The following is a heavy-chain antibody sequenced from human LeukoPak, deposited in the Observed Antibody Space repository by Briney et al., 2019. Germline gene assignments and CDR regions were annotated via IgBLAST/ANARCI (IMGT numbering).Heavy chain of an antibody. J-gene: IGHJ4*02. CDR3: ARETPEYD. CDR2: ISSSSSTI. D-gene: IGHD1-14*01. V-gene: IGHV3-48*02. Sequence: PGRSLRLSCAASGFALRSYSMNTVRQTPRKGLESVSYISSSSSTIYYADTVKGRFTISRDNAKNSLYLQMNSLRDEDTAVYYCARETPEYDWGQGTLVTVSS. CDR1: GFALRSYS.